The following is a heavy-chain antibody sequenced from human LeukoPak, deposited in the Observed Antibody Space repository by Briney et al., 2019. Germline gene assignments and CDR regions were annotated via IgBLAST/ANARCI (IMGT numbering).Heavy chain of an antibody. D-gene: IGHD3-9*01. CDR2: IYTSGST. V-gene: IGHV4-4*07. J-gene: IGHJ4*02. Sequence: SETLSLTCTVSGGSLSSYSWSWIRQPAGKGLERIGRIYTSGSTSYNPSLTSRVSMSLDTSKKQISLKLSSVTAADTAVYYCARETLTFPDFWGQGTLVTVSS. CDR3: ARETLTFPDF. CDR1: GGSLSSYS.